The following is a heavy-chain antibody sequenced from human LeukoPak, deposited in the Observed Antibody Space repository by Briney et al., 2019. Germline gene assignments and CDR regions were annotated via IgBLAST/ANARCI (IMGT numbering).Heavy chain of an antibody. CDR3: ARHDVVAALDY. Sequence: GESLKISCQGSGYRFTSYWIGWVRQMPGKGLEWMGIIYPGDSDTSYSPTFQGPVTISAPQSLSPADLQWSSLKASGTAMYYCARHDVVAALDYWGQATLVTVSS. J-gene: IGHJ4*02. CDR1: GYRFTSYW. V-gene: IGHV5-51*01. CDR2: IYPGDSDT. D-gene: IGHD2-15*01.